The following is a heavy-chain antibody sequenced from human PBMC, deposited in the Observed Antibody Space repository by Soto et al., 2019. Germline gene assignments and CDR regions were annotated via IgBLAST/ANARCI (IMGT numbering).Heavy chain of an antibody. CDR3: ASDLVATTRGGGNDAFDI. V-gene: IGHV4-38-2*01. Sequence: KTSETLSLTCAVSGYSISSGYYWGWIRQPPGKGLEWIGSIYHSGSTYYNPSLKSRVTISVDTSKNQFSLKLSSVTAADTAVYYCASDLVATTRGGGNDAFDIWGQGTMVTVSS. J-gene: IGHJ3*02. CDR2: IYHSGST. D-gene: IGHD5-12*01. CDR1: GYSISSGYY.